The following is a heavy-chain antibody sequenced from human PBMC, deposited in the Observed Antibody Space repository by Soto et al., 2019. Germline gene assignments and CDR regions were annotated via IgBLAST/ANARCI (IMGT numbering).Heavy chain of an antibody. CDR3: ARHVGRLAVAGTSWFVP. CDR1: GGSISSSSYY. Sequence: SETLSLTSTVSGGSISSSSYYWGWIRQPPGKGLEWIGSIYYSGSIYYNPSLKSRVTISVDTSKNQFSLKLSSVTAADTAVYYCARHVGRLAVAGTSWFVPWGQGTLVTVSS. V-gene: IGHV4-39*01. CDR2: IYYSGSI. D-gene: IGHD6-19*01. J-gene: IGHJ5*02.